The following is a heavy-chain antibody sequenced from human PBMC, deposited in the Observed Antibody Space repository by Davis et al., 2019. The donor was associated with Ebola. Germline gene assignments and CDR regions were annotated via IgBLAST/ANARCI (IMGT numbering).Heavy chain of an antibody. V-gene: IGHV3-7*01. CDR3: ARVFTSSIWYRGLNYKYYGMDV. CDR2: IKQDGSAK. J-gene: IGHJ6*02. Sequence: GGSLRLSCAASGFTFGSYWMSWVRQAPGKGLEWVANIKQDGSAKQYVDSVKGRFTISRDNAKNSLYLQMNSLRAEDTAVYYCARVFTSSIWYRGLNYKYYGMDVWGQGTTVTVSS. CDR1: GFTFGSYW. D-gene: IGHD6-13*01.